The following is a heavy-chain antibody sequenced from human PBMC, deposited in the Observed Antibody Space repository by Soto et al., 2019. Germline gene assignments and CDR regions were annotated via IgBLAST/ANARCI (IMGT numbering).Heavy chain of an antibody. CDR2: IYYSGST. CDR1: GGSISSYY. V-gene: IGHV4-59*08. CDR3: ARRGDGYNFPLDY. D-gene: IGHD5-12*01. J-gene: IGHJ4*02. Sequence: QVQLQESGPGLVKPSETLSLTCTVSGGSISSYYWSWIRQPPGKGLEWIGYIYYSGSTNYNPSLKSRVTISVDTSKNQCSLKLSSVTAPDTAVYYCARRGDGYNFPLDYWGQGTLVTVSS.